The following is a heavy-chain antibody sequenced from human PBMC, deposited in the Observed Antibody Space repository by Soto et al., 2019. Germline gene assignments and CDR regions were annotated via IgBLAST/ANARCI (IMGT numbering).Heavy chain of an antibody. CDR1: GFTFSSYA. D-gene: IGHD3-9*01. J-gene: IGHJ6*02. CDR2: ISGSGGST. CDR3: AKDDCPYYDILTGYYDYYYGMDV. V-gene: IGHV3-23*01. Sequence: GGSLRLSCAASGFTFSSYAMSWVRQAPGKGLEWASAISGSGGSTYYADSVKGRFTISRDNSKNTLYLQMNSLRAEDTAVYYCAKDDCPYYDILTGYYDYYYGMDVWGQGTTVTVSS.